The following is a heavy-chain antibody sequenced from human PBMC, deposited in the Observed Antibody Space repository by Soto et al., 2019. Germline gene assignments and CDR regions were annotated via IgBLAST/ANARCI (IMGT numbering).Heavy chain of an antibody. V-gene: IGHV4-34*01. Sequence: QVQLQQWGAGLLKPSETLSLTCAVYDGSFSGFYWSWIRQPPGKGLEWIGEINHIGITNYNPSLKSRVTISVDTSKIQFSLKLNSMTAAETAVYYCARGYAVNWHTPHYWGQGALVTFSS. D-gene: IGHD4-4*01. J-gene: IGHJ4*02. CDR2: INHIGIT. CDR3: ARGYAVNWHTPHY. CDR1: DGSFSGFY.